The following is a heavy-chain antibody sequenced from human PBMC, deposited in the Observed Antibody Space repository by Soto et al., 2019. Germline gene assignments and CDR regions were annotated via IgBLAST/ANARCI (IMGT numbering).Heavy chain of an antibody. Sequence: SETLSLTCTVSGGSISSYYWSWIRQPPGKGLEWIGYIYYSGSTNYNPSLKSRVTISVDTSKNQFSLKLSSVTAADTAVYYCASNPDYGDYAFDYWGQGTLVTVSS. CDR2: IYYSGST. V-gene: IGHV4-59*01. CDR3: ASNPDYGDYAFDY. J-gene: IGHJ4*02. CDR1: GGSISSYY. D-gene: IGHD4-17*01.